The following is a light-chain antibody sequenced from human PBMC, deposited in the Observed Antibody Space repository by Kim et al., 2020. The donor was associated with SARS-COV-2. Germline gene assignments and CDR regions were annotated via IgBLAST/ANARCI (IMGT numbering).Light chain of an antibody. CDR2: EDN. CDR1: SGSIASNY. Sequence: VTISFTRSSGSIASNYVQWYQQRPGSAPNTVIYEDNQRPSGVPARFSGSIGSSSNSASLAISGLRTEDEADYYCQSYDSSTPCVFGGGTKLTVL. CDR3: QSYDSSTPCV. V-gene: IGLV6-57*03. J-gene: IGLJ3*02.